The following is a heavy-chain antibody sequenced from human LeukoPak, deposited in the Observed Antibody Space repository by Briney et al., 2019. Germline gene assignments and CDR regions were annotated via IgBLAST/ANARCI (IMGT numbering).Heavy chain of an antibody. J-gene: IGHJ4*02. CDR1: GGSISSSSYY. Sequence: PSENLSLTCTVSGGSISSSSYYWGWIRQPPGKGLEWIGSIYYSGSTYYNPSLKSRVTISVDTSKNQFSLKLSSVTAADTAVYYCASQYSSSWDYWGQGTLVTVSS. D-gene: IGHD6-13*01. CDR3: ASQYSSSWDY. V-gene: IGHV4-39*01. CDR2: IYYSGST.